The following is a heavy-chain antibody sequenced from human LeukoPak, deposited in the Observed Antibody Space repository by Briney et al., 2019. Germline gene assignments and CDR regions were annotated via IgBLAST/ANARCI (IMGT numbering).Heavy chain of an antibody. CDR1: GFIFSDYE. J-gene: IGHJ4*02. CDR2: IGRRGSTI. D-gene: IGHD6-19*01. Sequence: GGSLRLSCAASGFIFSDYEMNWVRQAPGKGLEWISYIGRRGSTIYYADSVKGRFTISRDNAKNSLYLQMNSLRAEDTAVYYCARGDHVSGWLGLGYWGQGTLVTVSS. V-gene: IGHV3-48*03. CDR3: ARGDHVSGWLGLGY.